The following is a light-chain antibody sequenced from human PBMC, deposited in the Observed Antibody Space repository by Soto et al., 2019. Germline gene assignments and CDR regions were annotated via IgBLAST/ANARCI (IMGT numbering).Light chain of an antibody. CDR2: EVS. CDR3: RPNTNSSPLGNV. Sequence: QSALTQPASVSGSPGQSITISCTGTSSDVGGFNYVSWYQQHPGKAPKLMIYEVSNRPSGVSNRFSGSKSGNTASLTISGPQAEDEAEYYCRPNTNSSPLGNVFGTGTKLTVL. J-gene: IGLJ1*01. V-gene: IGLV2-14*01. CDR1: SSDVGGFNY.